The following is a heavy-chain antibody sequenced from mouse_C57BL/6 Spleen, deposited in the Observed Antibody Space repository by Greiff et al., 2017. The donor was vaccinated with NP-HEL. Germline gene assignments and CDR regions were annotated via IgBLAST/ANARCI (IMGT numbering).Heavy chain of an antibody. J-gene: IGHJ2*01. CDR3: ARAGGHSYYFDY. CDR2: IYPGDGDT. CDR1: GYAFSSYW. Sequence: VQLKESGAELVKPGASVKISCKASGYAFSSYWMNWVKQRPGKGLEWIGQIYPGDGDTNYNGKFKGKATLTADKSSSTAYMQLSSLTSEDSAVYFFARAGGHSYYFDYWGQRTTLTVSS. V-gene: IGHV1-80*01.